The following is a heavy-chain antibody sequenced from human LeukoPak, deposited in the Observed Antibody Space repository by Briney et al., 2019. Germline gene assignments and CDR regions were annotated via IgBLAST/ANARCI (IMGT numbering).Heavy chain of an antibody. V-gene: IGHV4-38-2*02. CDR3: ARVRPDYGGNLSGSFDI. CDR1: GYSISSGYY. J-gene: IGHJ3*02. CDR2: IYHSGST. D-gene: IGHD4-23*01. Sequence: PSETLSLTCTVSGYSISSGYYWGWIRQPPGKGLEWIGSIYHSGSTYYNPSLKSRDTISVDTSKNQFSLKLGSVTAADTAVYYCARVRPDYGGNLSGSFDIWGQGTMVTVSS.